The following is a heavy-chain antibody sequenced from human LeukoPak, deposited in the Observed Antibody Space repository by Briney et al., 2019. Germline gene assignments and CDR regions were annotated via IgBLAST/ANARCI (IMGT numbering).Heavy chain of an antibody. Sequence: SETLSLTCTVSGGSISSYYWSWIRQPPGKGLEWIGYIYYSGSTNYNPSLKSRVTISVDTSKNQFSLELSSVTAADTAVYYCARVGGSYWYYYYYGMDVWGQGTTVTVSS. CDR2: IYYSGST. V-gene: IGHV4-59*01. CDR3: ARVGGSYWYYYYYGMDV. J-gene: IGHJ6*02. D-gene: IGHD1-26*01. CDR1: GGSISSYY.